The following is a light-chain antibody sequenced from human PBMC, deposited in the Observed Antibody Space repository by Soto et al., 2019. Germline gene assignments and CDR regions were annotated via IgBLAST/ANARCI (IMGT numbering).Light chain of an antibody. CDR3: QQYGASRIFT. Sequence: DIQMTQSPSSLSASVGDRVTITCQASQDISNYLNWYQQKPGKAPKLLIYDASNLETGVPSRFSGSGSGTDFTFTISSLQPEDIATYYCQQYGASRIFTFGPGTKVDIK. CDR1: QDISNY. V-gene: IGKV1-33*01. CDR2: DAS. J-gene: IGKJ3*01.